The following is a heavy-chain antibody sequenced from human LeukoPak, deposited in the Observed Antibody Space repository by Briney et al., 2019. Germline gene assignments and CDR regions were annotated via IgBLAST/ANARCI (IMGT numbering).Heavy chain of an antibody. CDR1: GFTFSSYA. V-gene: IGHV3-23*01. D-gene: IGHD3-3*01. CDR3: AKDSKTDFWSAYFSY. J-gene: IGHJ4*02. CDR2: ISSSGGST. Sequence: QPGGSLRLSCAASGFTFSSYAMSWVRQAPGKGLEWVSAISSSGGSTYYADSVKGRFTISRDNSKNTLYLEMNSLRAEDTAVYYCAKDSKTDFWSAYFSYWGQGTLVTVSS.